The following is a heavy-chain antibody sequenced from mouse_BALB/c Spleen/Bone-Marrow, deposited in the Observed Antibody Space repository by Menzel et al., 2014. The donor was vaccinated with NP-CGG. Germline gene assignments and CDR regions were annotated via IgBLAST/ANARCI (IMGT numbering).Heavy chain of an antibody. D-gene: IGHD1-1*01. CDR2: IAPGSGST. Sequence: DLVKPGASVKLSCKASGYTFTSYWINWIKQRPGQGREWIGRIAPGSGSTYYDEMFKGKATLTVDTSSSTAYIQLSSLSSEDSAVYFCARSYYGRAMDYWGQGTSVTVSS. CDR3: ARSYYGRAMDY. CDR1: GYTFTSYW. V-gene: IGHV1S41*01. J-gene: IGHJ4*01.